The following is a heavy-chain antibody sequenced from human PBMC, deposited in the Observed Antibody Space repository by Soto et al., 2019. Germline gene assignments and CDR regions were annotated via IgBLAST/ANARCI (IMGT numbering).Heavy chain of an antibody. CDR3: TRHGGVTLYDY. CDR1: GFTFSGSA. CDR2: IRSKANSYAT. V-gene: IGHV3-73*01. Sequence: GGSLRLSCAASGFTFSGSAMHWVRQASGKGLEWVGRIRSKANSYATAYAASVKGRFTISRDDSKNTAYLQMNSLKTEDTAVYYCTRHGGVTLYDYWGQGTLVTVSS. D-gene: IGHD3-16*01. J-gene: IGHJ4*02.